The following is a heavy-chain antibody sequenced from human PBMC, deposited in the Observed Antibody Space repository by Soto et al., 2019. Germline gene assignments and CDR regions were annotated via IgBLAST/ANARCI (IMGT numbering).Heavy chain of an antibody. V-gene: IGHV1-69*01. CDR3: ARKFLGAAAGTGGMDV. J-gene: IGHJ6*02. Sequence: QVQLVQSGAEVKKPGSSVKVSCKASGGTFSSYAISWVRQAPGQGLEWMGGIIPIFVTANYAQKFQGRVTITADESTSTADMELSSLRSEDTAVYYCARKFLGAAAGTGGMDVWGQGTTVTVSS. CDR1: GGTFSSYA. D-gene: IGHD6-13*01. CDR2: IIPIFVTA.